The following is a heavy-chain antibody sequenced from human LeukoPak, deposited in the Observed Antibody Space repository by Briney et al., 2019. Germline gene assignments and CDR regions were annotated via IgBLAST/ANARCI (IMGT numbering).Heavy chain of an antibody. Sequence: PSETLSLTCTVSGGSISSYYWSWIRQPPRKGLEWIGYIYYSGSTNYNPSLKSRVTISVDTSKNQFSLKLSSVTAADTAVYYCARGRFYGDYYFDYWGQGTLVTVSS. CDR3: ARGRFYGDYYFDY. J-gene: IGHJ4*02. CDR2: IYYSGST. V-gene: IGHV4-59*01. D-gene: IGHD4-17*01. CDR1: GGSISSYY.